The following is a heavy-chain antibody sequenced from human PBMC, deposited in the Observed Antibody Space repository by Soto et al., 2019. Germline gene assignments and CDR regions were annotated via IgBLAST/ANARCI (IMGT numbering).Heavy chain of an antibody. CDR2: ISSSSSYI. CDR3: ARDLVVGPGSFDY. D-gene: IGHD2-15*01. CDR1: GFTFSSYS. J-gene: IGHJ4*01. V-gene: IGHV3-21*01. Sequence: PGGSLRLSCAASGFTFSSYSMNWVRQAPGKGLECVSSISSSSSYIYYADSVKGRFTISRDNARNSRYLQMNSLRDEDTAVYYWARDLVVGPGSFDYWGQGTLVTVSS.